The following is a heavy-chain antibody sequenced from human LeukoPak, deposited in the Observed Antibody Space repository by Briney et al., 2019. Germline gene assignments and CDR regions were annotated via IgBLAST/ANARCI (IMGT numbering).Heavy chain of an antibody. D-gene: IGHD1-14*01. Sequence: SETLSLTCTVSGGSISSDYWSWIRQPPGKGLEWIGYIYYIGRTNYNPSLKSRITISVDTSKSHFSLKLSSVTAADTAVYYCARTGGGVGWFGTIDSWGQGTLVTVSS. CDR3: ARTGGGVGWFGTIDS. CDR1: GGSISSDY. J-gene: IGHJ4*02. CDR2: IYYIGRT. V-gene: IGHV4-59*01.